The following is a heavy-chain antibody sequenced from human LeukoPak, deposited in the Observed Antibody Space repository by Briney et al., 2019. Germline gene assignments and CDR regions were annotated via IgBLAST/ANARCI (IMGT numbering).Heavy chain of an antibody. CDR2: IFPGDSDT. V-gene: IGHV5-51*01. J-gene: IGHJ5*02. Sequence: GESLKISCKGSGYSFTSYWIGWVRQMPGKGLEWMGIIFPGDSDTRYSPSFQGQVTISADKSISTAYLQWSSLKASDTAMYYCARHPKLISSPRWFDPWGQGTLVTVSS. D-gene: IGHD3-3*02. CDR1: GYSFTSYW. CDR3: ARHPKLISSPRWFDP.